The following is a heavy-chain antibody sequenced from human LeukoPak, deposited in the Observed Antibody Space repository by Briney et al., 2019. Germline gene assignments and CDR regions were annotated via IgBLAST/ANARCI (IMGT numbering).Heavy chain of an antibody. J-gene: IGHJ4*02. D-gene: IGHD1-26*01. Sequence: PSETLSLTCTVSGYSISSGYYWGWIRQPPGKGLEWIGSIYRSGSTYYNPSLKSRVTISVDMSKNQFSLKLSSVTAADTAVYYCARGKWVWTGNGQYYFDYWGQGTLVTVSS. CDR2: IYRSGST. V-gene: IGHV4-38-2*02. CDR1: GYSISSGYY. CDR3: ARGKWVWTGNGQYYFDY.